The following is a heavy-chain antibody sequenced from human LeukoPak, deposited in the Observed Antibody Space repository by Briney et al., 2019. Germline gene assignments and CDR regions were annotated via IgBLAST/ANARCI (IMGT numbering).Heavy chain of an antibody. V-gene: IGHV1-69*05. CDR3: ARNDPPGTFDI. CDR2: IIPIFGTA. CDR1: GGTFSSYA. D-gene: IGHD1-1*01. J-gene: IGHJ3*02. Sequence: ASVTVSCKASGGTFSSYAISWVRQAPGQGLEWMGGIIPIFGTANYAQKFQGRVTITTDESTSTAYMELSSLRSEDTAVYYCARNDPPGTFDIWGQGTMVTVSS.